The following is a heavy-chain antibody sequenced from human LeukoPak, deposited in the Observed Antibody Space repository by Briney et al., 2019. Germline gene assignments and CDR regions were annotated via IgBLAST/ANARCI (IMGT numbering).Heavy chain of an antibody. CDR2: IYYSGST. V-gene: IGHV4-59*01. J-gene: IGHJ4*02. CDR3: AREPPGDYGFDY. D-gene: IGHD4-17*01. CDR1: GGSISSYY. Sequence: PSETLSLTCTVSGGSISSYYWGWLRQPPGKGLEWIGYIYYSGSTNYNPSLKSRVTISVDTSKNQFSLKLSSVTAADTAVYYCAREPPGDYGFDYWGQGILVTVSS.